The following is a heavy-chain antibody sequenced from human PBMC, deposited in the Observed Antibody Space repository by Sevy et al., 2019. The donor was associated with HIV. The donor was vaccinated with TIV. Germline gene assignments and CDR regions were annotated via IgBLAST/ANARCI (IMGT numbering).Heavy chain of an antibody. CDR1: GFTFSSYS. CDR2: ISSSSSYT. D-gene: IGHD3-3*01. J-gene: IGHJ5*02. V-gene: IGHV3-21*01. Sequence: GGSLRLSCAASGFTFSSYSMNWVRQAPGKGLEWVSSISSSSSYTYYADSVKGRFTISRDNAKNSLYLQMNSLRAEDTAVYYCASGAQSGSTIFGVRIWFDPWVQGTLVTVS. CDR3: ASGAQSGSTIFGVRIWFDP.